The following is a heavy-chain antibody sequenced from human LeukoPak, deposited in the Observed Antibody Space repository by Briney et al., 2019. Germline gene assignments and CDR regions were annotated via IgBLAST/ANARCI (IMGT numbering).Heavy chain of an antibody. Sequence: GASVKVSCKASGYTFTRYYMHWVRQAPGRGLEWMGIINPSGGSTSYAQKFQGRVTMTRDTSTSTVYMELSSLRSEDTAVYYCAREHDGHCSSTSCYVHYFDYWGQGTLVTVSS. CDR2: INPSGGST. J-gene: IGHJ4*02. V-gene: IGHV1-46*01. D-gene: IGHD2-2*01. CDR1: GYTFTRYY. CDR3: AREHDGHCSSTSCYVHYFDY.